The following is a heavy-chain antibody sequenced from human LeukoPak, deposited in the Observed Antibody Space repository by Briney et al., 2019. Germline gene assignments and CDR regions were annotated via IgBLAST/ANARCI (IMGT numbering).Heavy chain of an antibody. V-gene: IGHV1-69*01. D-gene: IGHD3-22*01. CDR1: GGIFIRHT. Sequence: SVKVSCKASGGIFIRHTISWVRQSPGQGLEWMGGITPMFGTSNYAQKFQGRVTITADEPTSTAYMELSSLRSEDTAVYYCARVNYYDSSGYYYESSFDYWGQGTLVTVSS. CDR2: ITPMFGTS. J-gene: IGHJ4*02. CDR3: ARVNYYDSSGYYYESSFDY.